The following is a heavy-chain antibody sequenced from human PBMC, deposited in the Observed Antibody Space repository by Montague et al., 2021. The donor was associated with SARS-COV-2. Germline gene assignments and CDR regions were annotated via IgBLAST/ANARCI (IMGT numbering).Heavy chain of an antibody. Sequence: SLRLSCAASGSTFSSYAMHWVRQAPGKGLEWVAVISYDGSNKYYADSVKGRFTISRDNSKNTLYLQMNSLRAEDTAVYYCARASQPNYYGSGCWLYYYYGMDVWGQGTTVTVSS. V-gene: IGHV3-30-3*01. J-gene: IGHJ6*02. CDR1: GSTFSSYA. CDR3: ARASQPNYYGSGCWLYYYYGMDV. CDR2: ISYDGSNK. D-gene: IGHD3-10*01.